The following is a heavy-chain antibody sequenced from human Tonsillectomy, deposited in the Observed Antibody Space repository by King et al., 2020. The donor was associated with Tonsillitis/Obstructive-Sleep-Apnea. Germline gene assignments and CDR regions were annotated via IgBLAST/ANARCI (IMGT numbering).Heavy chain of an antibody. CDR2: INHSGST. J-gene: IGHJ6*03. CDR3: ARGDIVVVVAARDYYYYMDV. V-gene: IGHV4-34*01. D-gene: IGHD2-15*01. CDR1: GGSFSGSY. Sequence: VQLQQWGAGLLKPSETLSLTCAVYGGSFSGSYWSWIRQSPGKGLEWIGEINHSGSTNYNPSLKSRVTISVDTSKNQFSLQLSSVTAADTAVYYCARGDIVVVVAARDYYYYMDVWGKGTTVTVSS.